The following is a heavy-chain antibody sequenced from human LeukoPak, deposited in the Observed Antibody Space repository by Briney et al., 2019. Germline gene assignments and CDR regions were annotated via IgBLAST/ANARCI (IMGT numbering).Heavy chain of an antibody. CDR2: ISGDGTIT. V-gene: IGHV3-43*02. Sequence: PGGSLRLYCAASGLNLDAYAMHWVRQAPGKGLEWVSLISGDGTITYYADSVRGRFTISRDNSKNSLFLEMNSLRSEDTALYYCAKDTPLFYHYYGIDVWGQGTTVTVSS. CDR3: AKDTPLFYHYYGIDV. CDR1: GLNLDAYA. J-gene: IGHJ6*02.